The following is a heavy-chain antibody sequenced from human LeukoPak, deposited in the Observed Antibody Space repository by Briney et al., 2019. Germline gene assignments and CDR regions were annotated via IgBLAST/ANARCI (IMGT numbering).Heavy chain of an antibody. J-gene: IGHJ4*02. CDR1: GGSISSYY. CDR3: AGMDTLKPDIVVVPAAIPSSDY. Sequence: SETLSLTCTVSGGSISSYYWSWIRQPPGKGLEWIGYIYYSGSTNYNPSLKSRVTISVDRSKNQFSLKLSSVTAADTAVYYCAGMDTLKPDIVVVPAAIPSSDYWGQGTLVTVSS. V-gene: IGHV4-59*12. D-gene: IGHD2-2*02. CDR2: IYYSGST.